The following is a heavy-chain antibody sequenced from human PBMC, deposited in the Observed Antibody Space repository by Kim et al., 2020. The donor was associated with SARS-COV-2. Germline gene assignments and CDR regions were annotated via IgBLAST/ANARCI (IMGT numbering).Heavy chain of an antibody. D-gene: IGHD6-19*01. CDR1: GYTFSDYS. Sequence: SVKVSCKASGYTFSDYSIHWVRQAPGQRLEYMGWINAGNVNTGYSQNFQGRVTITMDTFATTTYMEVSSLRSEDTAMYYCARGKWLVDFWGQGTLVTVSS. CDR2: INAGNVNT. J-gene: IGHJ4*02. V-gene: IGHV1-3*01. CDR3: ARGKWLVDF.